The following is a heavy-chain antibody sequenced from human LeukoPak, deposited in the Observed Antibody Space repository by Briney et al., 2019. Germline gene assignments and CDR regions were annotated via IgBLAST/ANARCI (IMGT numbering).Heavy chain of an antibody. Sequence: GGSLRLSCAASGFTFSNYGMHWVRQAPGKGLEWVAVISYDGPNKYYADSVKGRFTISRDNSKNTLYLQMNRLRAEDTAVYYCAKGRYHLATVTLLDYWGQGTQVTVSS. CDR1: GFTFSNYG. CDR3: AKGRYHLATVTLLDY. D-gene: IGHD4-17*01. J-gene: IGHJ4*02. V-gene: IGHV3-30*18. CDR2: ISYDGPNK.